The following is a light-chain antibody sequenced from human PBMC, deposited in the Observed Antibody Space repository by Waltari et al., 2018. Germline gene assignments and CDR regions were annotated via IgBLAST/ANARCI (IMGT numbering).Light chain of an antibody. Sequence: DIVLTQSPAALYLSPGERATLSCTASQNVYSSLAWYQQRRGQAPRLLIRAASTRATGVPARFSATGSGTEFTLTISSLQSEDFAVYYCQHYSDWPPWTFGQGTRVE. CDR3: QHYSDWPPWT. J-gene: IGKJ1*01. CDR1: QNVYSS. CDR2: AAS. V-gene: IGKV3-15*01.